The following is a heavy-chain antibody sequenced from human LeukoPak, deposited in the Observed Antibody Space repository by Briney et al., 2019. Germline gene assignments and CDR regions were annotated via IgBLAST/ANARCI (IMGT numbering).Heavy chain of an antibody. CDR1: GFTFSSYA. J-gene: IGHJ4*02. D-gene: IGHD3-3*01. CDR3: ATRQDSGVVIHFDY. CDR2: ISGSGGST. Sequence: GGSLRLSCAASGFTFSSYAMSWVRQAPGKGLEWVSAISGSGGSTYYADSVKGRFTISRDNSKNTLYLQMNSLRAEDTAVYYCATRQDSGVVIHFDYWGQGTLVTVSS. V-gene: IGHV3-23*01.